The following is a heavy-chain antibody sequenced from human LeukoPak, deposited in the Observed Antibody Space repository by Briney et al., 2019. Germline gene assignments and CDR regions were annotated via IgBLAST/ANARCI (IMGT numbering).Heavy chain of an antibody. CDR2: IYHSGST. D-gene: IGHD2-15*01. Sequence: SQTLSLTCTVSGGSISSGGYYWSWIRQPPGKGLEWIGYIYHSGSTNYNPSLKSRVTISVDKSKNQFSLKLSSVTAADTAVYYCARVLGGSNFDHWGQGTLVTVSS. CDR1: GGSISSGGYY. CDR3: ARVLGGSNFDH. J-gene: IGHJ4*02. V-gene: IGHV4-30-2*01.